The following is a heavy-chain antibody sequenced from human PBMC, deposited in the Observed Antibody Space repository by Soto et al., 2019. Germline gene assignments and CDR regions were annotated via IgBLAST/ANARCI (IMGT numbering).Heavy chain of an antibody. V-gene: IGHV3-30*18. D-gene: IGHD3-10*01. CDR2: ISYDGSNK. J-gene: IGHJ6*02. CDR1: GFTFSSYG. CDR3: AKDMVRGVPYYYYGMDV. Sequence: QVQLVESGGGVVQPGRSLRLSCAASGFTFSSYGMHWVRQAPGKGLEWVAVISYDGSNKYYADSVKGRFTISRDNSKNTLYLQMNSLRAEDTAVYYCAKDMVRGVPYYYYGMDVWGQGTTVTVSS.